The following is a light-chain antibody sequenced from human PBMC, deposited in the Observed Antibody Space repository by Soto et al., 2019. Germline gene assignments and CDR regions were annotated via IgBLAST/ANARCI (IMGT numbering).Light chain of an antibody. CDR1: SSDIGGSNY. J-gene: IGLJ1*01. Sequence: QSALTQPASVSGSPGQSITISCAGTSSDIGGSNYVSWYQQHPGKAPKLMIYGVSNRPSGVSNRFSGSKSGNTASLTISGLQADDDADYFCYSSRSSSSTFYVFGTGTKLTVL. V-gene: IGLV2-14*03. CDR3: YSSRSSSSTFYV. CDR2: GVS.